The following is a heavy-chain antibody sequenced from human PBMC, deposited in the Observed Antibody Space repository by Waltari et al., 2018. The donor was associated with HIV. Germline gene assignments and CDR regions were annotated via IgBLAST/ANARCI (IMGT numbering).Heavy chain of an antibody. J-gene: IGHJ4*02. V-gene: IGHV3-7*01. Sequence: EVQLVESGGGLVQPVGSLRLSCAVSGFTFSSHWMSWVRQAPGKGVERVADIKQDGSEKYDVDSVKGRFTISRDNAKNSLYLQMNSLRAEDTAVYYCARDYSSTSCYYFDYWGQGTLVTVSS. CDR2: IKQDGSEK. D-gene: IGHD2-2*01. CDR1: GFTFSSHW. CDR3: ARDYSSTSCYYFDY.